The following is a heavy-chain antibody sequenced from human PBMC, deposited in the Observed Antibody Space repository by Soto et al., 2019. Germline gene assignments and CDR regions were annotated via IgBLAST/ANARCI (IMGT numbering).Heavy chain of an antibody. J-gene: IGHJ4*02. D-gene: IGHD6-6*01. CDR1: GFTFSSYA. V-gene: IGHV3-30*04. CDR2: ISYDGSNK. CDR3: ARRRIAARGDYFDY. Sequence: SLRLSCAASGFTFSSYAMHWVRQAPGKGLEWVAVISYDGSNKYYADSVKGRFTISRDNSKNTLYLQMNSLRAEDTAVYYCARRRIAARGDYFDYWGQGTLVTVSS.